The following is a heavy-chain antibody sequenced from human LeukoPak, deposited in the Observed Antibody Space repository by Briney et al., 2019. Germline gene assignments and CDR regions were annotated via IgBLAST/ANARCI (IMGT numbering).Heavy chain of an antibody. CDR2: INTNSGGT. J-gene: IGHJ6*02. V-gene: IGHV1-2*02. Sequence: APLKVSCSASGYTFTGYYMDSVRQAPGQGLVWLGRINTNSGGTNYAQKFQGGVTMTRDTSISTAYMELSRLRSDDTAVYYCARDGRYCSGGSCYWNYYGMDVWGQGTTVTVSS. D-gene: IGHD2-15*01. CDR3: ARDGRYCSGGSCYWNYYGMDV. CDR1: GYTFTGYY.